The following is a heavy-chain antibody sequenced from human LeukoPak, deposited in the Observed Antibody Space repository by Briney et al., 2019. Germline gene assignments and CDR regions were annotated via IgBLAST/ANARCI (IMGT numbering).Heavy chain of an antibody. CDR2: INTNTRRT. D-gene: IGHD3-16*01. Sequence: PGGSLRLSCAAPGFTFTEYWMHWVGQAAGKGLVCASLINTNTRRTYYADSLQGRFTISRDNSKCTLYLQLDSLRAENTAVYYCARAGAYPFDNWGQGTLVTVSS. CDR1: GFTFTEYW. J-gene: IGHJ4*02. CDR3: ARAGAYPFDN. V-gene: IGHV3-74*01.